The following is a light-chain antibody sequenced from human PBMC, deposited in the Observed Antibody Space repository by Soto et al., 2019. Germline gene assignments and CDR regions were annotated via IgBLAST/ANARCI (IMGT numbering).Light chain of an antibody. CDR2: DAS. J-gene: IGKJ1*01. Sequence: GDRVTITCRASQSINARLAWHQQKPGKVPKVLIYDASNLKSGVPSRFSGSGSGTEFTLTISSLQPDDFATYYCQQYHTYPWTFGQGTKVDIK. CDR1: QSINAR. CDR3: QQYHTYPWT. V-gene: IGKV1-5*01.